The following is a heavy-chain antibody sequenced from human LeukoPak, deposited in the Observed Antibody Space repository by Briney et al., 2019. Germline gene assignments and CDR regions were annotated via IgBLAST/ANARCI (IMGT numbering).Heavy chain of an antibody. D-gene: IGHD3-22*01. V-gene: IGHV1-69*13. CDR2: IIPIFGTA. Sequence: ASVKVSCKASGGTFSSYAISWVRQAPGQGLEWMGGIIPIFGTANYAQKFQGRVTITADESTSTAYMELSRLRSDDTAVYYCARDGEQEDYYDSSGYSRFRFDPWGQGTLVTVSS. CDR1: GGTFSSYA. J-gene: IGHJ5*02. CDR3: ARDGEQEDYYDSSGYSRFRFDP.